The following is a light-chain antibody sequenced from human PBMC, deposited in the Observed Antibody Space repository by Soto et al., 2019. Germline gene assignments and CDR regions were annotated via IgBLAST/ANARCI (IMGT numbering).Light chain of an antibody. CDR3: NSYRSTDTVV. CDR1: SNDVGGYNH. CDR2: EVS. J-gene: IGLJ2*01. V-gene: IGLV2-14*01. Sequence: QSVLTQPASVSGSPGQSITISCTGNSNDVGGYNHVSWYQQHPGKAPKLIIYEVSYRPSGVSNRFSGSKSGNTASLTISGLQPEDEADYYCNSYRSTDTVVFGGGTKLTVL.